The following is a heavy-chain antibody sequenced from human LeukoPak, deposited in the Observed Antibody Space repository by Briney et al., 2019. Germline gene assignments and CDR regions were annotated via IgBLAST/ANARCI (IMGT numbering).Heavy chain of an antibody. CDR3: AKGLIGFGEFDSYYFDY. CDR1: GFTFSNYA. J-gene: IGHJ4*02. Sequence: GGSLRLSCAASGFTFSNYAMNWVRQAPGKGLEWVSAISGSGGSTYYADSVKGRFTISRDNSKNTLYLQMNSLRAEDTAVYYCAKGLIGFGEFDSYYFDYWGQGTLVTVSS. CDR2: ISGSGGST. V-gene: IGHV3-23*01. D-gene: IGHD3-10*01.